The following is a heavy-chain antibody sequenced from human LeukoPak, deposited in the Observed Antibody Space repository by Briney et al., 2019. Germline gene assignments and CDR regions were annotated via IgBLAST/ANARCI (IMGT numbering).Heavy chain of an antibody. J-gene: IGHJ5*02. D-gene: IGHD6-19*01. CDR3: ATLIAVAGTENWFDP. CDR2: IYYSVRS. Sequence: SETLSLTCSVSGDSITGYSWGWIRQPPGKGLEWIGSIYYSVRSFYKMSLKSRVTISVDTSKNQFSLKLSSVTAADTAVYYCATLIAVAGTENWFDPWGQGTLVTVSS. CDR1: GDSITGYS. V-gene: IGHV4-39*07.